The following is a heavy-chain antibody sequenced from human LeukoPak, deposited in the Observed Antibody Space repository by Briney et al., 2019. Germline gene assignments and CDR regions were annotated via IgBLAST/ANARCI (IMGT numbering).Heavy chain of an antibody. CDR2: IIPILGIA. Sequence: GASVKVSCKASGGTFSSYAISWVRQAPRQGLEWMGRIIPILGIANYAQKFQGRVTITADKSTSTAYMELSSLRSEDTAVYYCAGLVRGVDPNNWFDPWGQGTLVTVSS. J-gene: IGHJ5*02. CDR3: AGLVRGVDPNNWFDP. D-gene: IGHD2-2*01. CDR1: GGTFSSYA. V-gene: IGHV1-69*04.